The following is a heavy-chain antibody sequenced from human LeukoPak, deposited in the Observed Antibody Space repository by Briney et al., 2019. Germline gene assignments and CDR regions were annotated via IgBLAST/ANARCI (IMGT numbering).Heavy chain of an antibody. CDR2: IYYSGST. CDR3: ARGYSYASSLTPDY. J-gene: IGHJ4*02. D-gene: IGHD5-18*01. CDR1: GGSFSGYY. V-gene: IGHV4-59*01. Sequence: SETLSLTCAVYGGSFSGYYWSWIRQPPGKGLEWIGYIYYSGSTNYNPSLKSRVTISVDTSKNQFSLKLSSVTAADTAVYYCARGYSYASSLTPDYWGQGTLVTVSS.